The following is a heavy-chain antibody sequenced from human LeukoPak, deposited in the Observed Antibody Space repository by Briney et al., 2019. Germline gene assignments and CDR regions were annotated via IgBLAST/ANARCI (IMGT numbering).Heavy chain of an antibody. CDR3: ARLHQSGTTDY. J-gene: IGHJ4*02. CDR2: FYASGST. D-gene: IGHD1-1*01. CDR1: GGSISGYY. Sequence: SETLFLTCTVSGGSISGYYWSWVRQPVGKGLEWIGHFYASGSTNYNPSLKSRVSMSVDTSQKQFSLRLSSVTAADTALYYCARLHQSGTTDYWGQGILVTVSS. V-gene: IGHV4-4*07.